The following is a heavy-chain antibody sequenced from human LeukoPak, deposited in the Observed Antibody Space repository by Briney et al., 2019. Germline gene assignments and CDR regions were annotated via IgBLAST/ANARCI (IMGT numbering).Heavy chain of an antibody. Sequence: PGGSLRLSCAASGFTFSIYAMSWVRQAPGKGLEWVSGISGSGGSTYYADSVKGRFTISRDNSKNTLYLQINNPRVEDTAVYYCAKRYYDFPLDYWGQGTLVTVSS. CDR3: AKRYYDFPLDY. D-gene: IGHD3-3*01. CDR1: GFTFSIYA. J-gene: IGHJ4*02. V-gene: IGHV3-23*01. CDR2: ISGSGGST.